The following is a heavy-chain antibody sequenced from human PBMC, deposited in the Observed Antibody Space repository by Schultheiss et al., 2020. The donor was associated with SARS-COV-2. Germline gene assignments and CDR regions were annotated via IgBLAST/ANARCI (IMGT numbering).Heavy chain of an antibody. CDR1: GFTFSSYG. D-gene: IGHD6-13*01. V-gene: IGHV3-30*03. CDR2: ISYDGSNK. J-gene: IGHJ6*02. Sequence: GESLKISCAASGFTFSSYGMHWVRQAPGKGLEWVAVISYDGSNKYYADSVKGRFTISRDNSKNTLYLQMNSLRAEDTAVYYCARDWLWGIAAAGGYYYGMDVWGQGTTVTVSS. CDR3: ARDWLWGIAAAGGYYYGMDV.